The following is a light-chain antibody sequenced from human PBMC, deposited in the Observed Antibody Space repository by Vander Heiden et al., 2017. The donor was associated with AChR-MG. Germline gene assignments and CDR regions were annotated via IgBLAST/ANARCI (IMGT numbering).Light chain of an antibody. J-gene: IGLJ3*02. Sequence: QAVLTQPSSLSASPGASASLTCTLRSGINVGTYRIYWYQQKPGSPPRYILRYKSDSAKQQGSGVPRRFSGSKDASATAGILLISGLQSADEADYYCMLWHSSAWVFGGGTKLTVL. V-gene: IGLV5-45*03. CDR1: SGINVGTYR. CDR3: MLWHSSAWV. CDR2: YKSDSAK.